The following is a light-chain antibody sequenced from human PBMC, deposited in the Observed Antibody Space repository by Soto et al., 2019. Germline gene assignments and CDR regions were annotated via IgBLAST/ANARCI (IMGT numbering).Light chain of an antibody. V-gene: IGKV3-15*01. CDR3: QHYNNWPPYT. Sequence: EIVLTQSPATLSVSPGERATLSCRASPSVNTNLAWYQQKPGQAPRLLIYGATTRSSNIPARFSGSGSGTEFTLTISSLQSEDFAVYYCQHYNNWPPYTFGQGTRLEIK. CDR2: GAT. CDR1: PSVNTN. J-gene: IGKJ2*01.